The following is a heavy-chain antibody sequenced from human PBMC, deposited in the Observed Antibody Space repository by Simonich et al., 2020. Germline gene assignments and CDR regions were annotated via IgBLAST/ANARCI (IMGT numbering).Heavy chain of an antibody. CDR3: ARDFRLQLVEIGTYYYYGMDV. Sequence: EVQLVESGGGLVQPGGSLRLSCAASGFTFSSYEMNWVRQAPGKGLEWVSYISSSGSTIYYAESVKGRITISRDNAKNSLYLQMNSLRAEDTAVYYCARDFRLQLVEIGTYYYYGMDVWGQGTTVTVSS. D-gene: IGHD6-6*01. V-gene: IGHV3-48*03. J-gene: IGHJ6*02. CDR1: GFTFSSYE. CDR2: ISSSGSTI.